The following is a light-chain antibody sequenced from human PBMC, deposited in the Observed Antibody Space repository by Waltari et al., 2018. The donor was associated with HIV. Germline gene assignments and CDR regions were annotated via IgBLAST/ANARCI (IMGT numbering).Light chain of an antibody. J-gene: IGLJ3*02. CDR2: GNS. CDR3: QSYDSSLSNWV. Sequence: QSVLTQPPSVSGAPGQRITISCTGSSSNIGAGYDVHWYQQLPGTAPKLLILGNSNRPSGVPDRFSGSKSGTSASLAITGLQPDDETDYYCQSYDSSLSNWVFGGGTKLTVL. V-gene: IGLV1-40*01. CDR1: SSNIGAGYD.